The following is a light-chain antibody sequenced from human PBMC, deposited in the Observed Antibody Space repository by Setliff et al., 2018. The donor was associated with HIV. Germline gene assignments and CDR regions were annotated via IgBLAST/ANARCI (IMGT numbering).Light chain of an antibody. CDR3: SSYATSSTLDV. V-gene: IGLV2-14*01. CDR1: SSDVGGYNY. Sequence: QSALTQPASVSGSPGQSITISCTGTSSDVGGYNYVSWYQQYPGKAPKLMIYEVSNRPSGVSNRFSGSKSGNTASLTISGLQAEDEADHYCSSYATSSTLDVFGSGTKVTVL. J-gene: IGLJ1*01. CDR2: EVS.